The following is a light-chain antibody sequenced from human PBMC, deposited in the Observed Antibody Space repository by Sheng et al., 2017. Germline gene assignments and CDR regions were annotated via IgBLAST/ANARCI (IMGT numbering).Light chain of an antibody. CDR2: LGY. V-gene: IGKV2-28*01. J-gene: IGKJ1*01. CDR3: MQALQTPRT. CDR1: QSLLHTNGYNY. Sequence: EIVMTQPPLYLPVTPGEPASISCRSSQSLLHTNGYNYVDWYLQKPGQSPQLLIYLGYLRATGVPDRFSGSGSGTEFTLKISRVEAEDVGIYYCMQALQTPRTFGQGTRVEIK.